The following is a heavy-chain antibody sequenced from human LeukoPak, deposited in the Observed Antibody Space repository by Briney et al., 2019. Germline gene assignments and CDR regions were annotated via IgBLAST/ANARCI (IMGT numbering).Heavy chain of an antibody. D-gene: IGHD5-18*01. J-gene: IGHJ4*02. CDR1: GFIFRTYS. Sequence: GGSLRLSCAASGFIFRTYSMNWVRQAPGKALEWVSCISGDSNTISYADSVKGRFSVSRDNAKNSMFLQMHSLRDEDTAVYFCARELVTPNFDYWGQGTLVTVSS. CDR2: ISGDSNTI. CDR3: ARELVTPNFDY. V-gene: IGHV3-48*02.